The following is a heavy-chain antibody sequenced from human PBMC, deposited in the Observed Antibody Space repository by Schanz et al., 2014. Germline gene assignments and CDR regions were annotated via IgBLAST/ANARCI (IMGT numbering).Heavy chain of an antibody. Sequence: QVQLVQSGADVKKPGASVKVSCKASGYTFTGYSMHWVRQAPGQGLEWMGQINPNSGATIYAQNFQGRVTMTRDTSISTAYMELSRLRSDDTAVYYCARDPNSVNEIDYWGQGTLVTVSS. CDR1: GYTFTGYS. J-gene: IGHJ4*02. CDR3: ARDPNSVNEIDY. V-gene: IGHV1-2*06. D-gene: IGHD5-12*01. CDR2: INPNSGAT.